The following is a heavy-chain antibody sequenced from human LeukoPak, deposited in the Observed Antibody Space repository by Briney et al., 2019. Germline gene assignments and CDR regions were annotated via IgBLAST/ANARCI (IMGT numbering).Heavy chain of an antibody. CDR3: AREAHYYYYYYMDV. V-gene: IGHV3-11*04. CDR2: ISSSGSTI. Sequence: PGGSLRLSCAASGFTFSDYYMSWIRQAPGKGLEWVSYISSSGSTIYYADSVKGRFTISRDNAKNSLYLQMNSLRAEDTAVYYCAREAHYYYYYYMDVWGKGTTVTVSS. J-gene: IGHJ6*03. CDR1: GFTFSDYY.